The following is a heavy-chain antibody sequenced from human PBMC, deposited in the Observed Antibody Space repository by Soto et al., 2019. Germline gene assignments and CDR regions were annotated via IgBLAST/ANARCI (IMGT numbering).Heavy chain of an antibody. CDR3: ARGDRGASGSPAGYYYSGLAV. Sequence: DVQVLESGGDLVQPGGSLRLSCAASGFTFNSYAMSWVRQAPGKGLEWVSSVSAGGDMTYYSDSVKGRFTISRDNSNNALFLQMNSLRIEDTALYYCARGDRGASGSPAGYYYSGLAVWGQGTTVTVSS. J-gene: IGHJ6*02. CDR2: VSAGGDMT. D-gene: IGHD2-15*01. CDR1: GFTFNSYA. V-gene: IGHV3-23*01.